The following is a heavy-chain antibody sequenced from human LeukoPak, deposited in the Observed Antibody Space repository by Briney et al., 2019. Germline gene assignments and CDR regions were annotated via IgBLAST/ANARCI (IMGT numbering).Heavy chain of an antibody. CDR2: ISAYNGNT. CDR3: ARYKSEVVPAANNDY. CDR1: GYTFTSYG. J-gene: IGHJ4*02. Sequence: ASVKVSSKASGYTFTSYGISWVRQAPGQGLEWMGWISAYNGNTNYAQKLQGRVTMTTDTSTSTAYMELRSLRSDDTAVYYCARYKSEVVPAANNDYWGQGTLVTVSS. V-gene: IGHV1-18*01. D-gene: IGHD2-2*01.